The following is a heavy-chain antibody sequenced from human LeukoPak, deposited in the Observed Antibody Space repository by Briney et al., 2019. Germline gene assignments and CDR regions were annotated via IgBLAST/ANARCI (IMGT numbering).Heavy chain of an antibody. CDR2: IRSKAYGGTT. V-gene: IGHV3-49*03. J-gene: IGHJ6*02. CDR3: AREMTF. Sequence: GRSLRLSCTASGFTFGDYAMSWFRQAPGKGLEWVGFIRSKAYGGTTEYAASVKGRFTISRDNAKSSLYLQMNSLRAEDTAAYYCAREMTFWGQGTTVTVSS. CDR1: GFTFGDYA.